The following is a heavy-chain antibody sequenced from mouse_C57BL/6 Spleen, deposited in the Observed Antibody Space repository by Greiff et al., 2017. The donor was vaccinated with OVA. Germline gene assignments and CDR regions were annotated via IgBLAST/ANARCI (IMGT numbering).Heavy chain of an antibody. J-gene: IGHJ4*01. CDR1: GFSLSTSGMG. V-gene: IGHV8-12*01. D-gene: IGHD1-1*01. CDR2: IYWDDDK. CDR3: ARTTVRAMDY. Sequence: QVQLKESGPGILQSSQTLSLTCSFSGFSLSTSGMGVSWIRQPSGKGLECVAHIYWDDDKRYNPSLKSRLTISKDTSRNQVFLKITSVDTADTATYYWARTTVRAMDYWGQGTSVTVSS.